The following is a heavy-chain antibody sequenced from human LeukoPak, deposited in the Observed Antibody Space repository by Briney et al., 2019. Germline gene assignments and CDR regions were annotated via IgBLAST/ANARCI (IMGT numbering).Heavy chain of an antibody. Sequence: SETLSLTCTVSGGSISSYYWSWIRQPAGKGLEWIGRIYTSGSTNYNPSLKNRVTMSVDTSKNQFSLKLSSVTAADTAVYYCARNRVGVGATFGYYYYYMDVWGKGITVTISS. CDR3: ARNRVGVGATFGYYYYYMDV. D-gene: IGHD1-26*01. J-gene: IGHJ6*03. CDR2: IYTSGST. V-gene: IGHV4-4*07. CDR1: GGSISSYY.